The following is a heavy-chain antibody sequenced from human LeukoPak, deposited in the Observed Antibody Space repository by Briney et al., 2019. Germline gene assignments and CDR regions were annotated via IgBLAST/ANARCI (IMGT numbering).Heavy chain of an antibody. D-gene: IGHD2-21*01. Sequence: SETLSLTCTVSGAAISSSSYYWAWIRQPPGKGLEWIGYIYYSGSTYYNPSLKSRVTISVDRSKNQFSLKLSSVTAADTAVYYCARGGDPSLAFDYWGQGTLVTVSS. CDR1: GAAISSSSYY. J-gene: IGHJ4*02. CDR2: IYYSGST. V-gene: IGHV4-61*05. CDR3: ARGGDPSLAFDY.